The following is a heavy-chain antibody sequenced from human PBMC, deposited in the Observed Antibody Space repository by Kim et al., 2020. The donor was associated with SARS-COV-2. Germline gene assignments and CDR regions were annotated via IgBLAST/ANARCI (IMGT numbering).Heavy chain of an antibody. D-gene: IGHD3-9*01. V-gene: IGHV3-23*01. J-gene: IGHJ4*02. CDR2: ISNIGSST. CDR1: GFNFVSYA. CDR3: AKDRGYDLLTGYCTQLFDY. Sequence: GGSLRLSCAASGFNFVSYAMTWVRQAPGKGLEWVSTISNIGSSTYYADSVKGRFTISRDNSKNTLYLQMNSLRAEDTAVYYCAKDRGYDLLTGYCTQLFDYWGQGALVTVSS.